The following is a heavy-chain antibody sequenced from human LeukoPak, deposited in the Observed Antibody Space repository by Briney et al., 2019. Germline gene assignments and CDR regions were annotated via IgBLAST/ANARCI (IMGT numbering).Heavy chain of an antibody. CDR1: GITFSSYG. Sequence: GGSLRLSCAASGITFSSYGMSWVRQAPGQGLEWVSAISGSDGSTYYADSVKGRFTISRDNSKNTLYLQMNSLRAEDTAVYYCAKRPKALVRGVQSYYYYYMDVWGKGTTVTISS. J-gene: IGHJ6*03. D-gene: IGHD3-10*01. V-gene: IGHV3-23*01. CDR3: AKRPKALVRGVQSYYYYYMDV. CDR2: ISGSDGST.